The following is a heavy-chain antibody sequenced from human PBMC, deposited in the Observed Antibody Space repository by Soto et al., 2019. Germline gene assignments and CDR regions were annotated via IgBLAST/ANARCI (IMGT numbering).Heavy chain of an antibody. Sequence: PGETLKISCQGSGYSFTSYWIGWVRQMPGKGPEWMGIIYPGDSDTRYSPSFQGQVTISADKSISTAYLQWSSLKASDTAMYYCARLEGNIVVVPAASATHYYYGMDVWGQGTTVTVSS. D-gene: IGHD2-2*01. CDR1: GYSFTSYW. J-gene: IGHJ6*02. V-gene: IGHV5-51*01. CDR2: IYPGDSDT. CDR3: ARLEGNIVVVPAASATHYYYGMDV.